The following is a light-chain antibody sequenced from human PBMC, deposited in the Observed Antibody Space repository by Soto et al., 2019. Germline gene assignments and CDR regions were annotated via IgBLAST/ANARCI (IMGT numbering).Light chain of an antibody. J-gene: IGKJ2*01. V-gene: IGKV3-15*01. CDR2: GAS. CDR1: QSVSSK. CDR3: QQYNNWPPYT. Sequence: EIVMTQSPATLSVSPGERATLSCRASQSVSSKLVWYQQKPGQAPRLLIYGASTRATGIPARVSGSGSGTEFTLTISSLQSEDFAVYYCQQYNNWPPYTFGQGTKLEIK.